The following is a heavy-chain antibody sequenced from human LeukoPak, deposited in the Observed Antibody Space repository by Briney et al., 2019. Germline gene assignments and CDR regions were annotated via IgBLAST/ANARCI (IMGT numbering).Heavy chain of an antibody. Sequence: SETLSLACTVSGGSITSGGYCWSWIRQHPGKGLEWIGYVCHDGGTSYNPSLKSRVTVAIDTSKNQFSLKLNSVTAADTAVFYCAKEGRDSGGYNGWFEPWGQGTLVTVSS. D-gene: IGHD2-15*01. V-gene: IGHV4-31*03. CDR3: AKEGRDSGGYNGWFEP. CDR1: GGSITSGGYC. J-gene: IGHJ5*02. CDR2: VCHDGGT.